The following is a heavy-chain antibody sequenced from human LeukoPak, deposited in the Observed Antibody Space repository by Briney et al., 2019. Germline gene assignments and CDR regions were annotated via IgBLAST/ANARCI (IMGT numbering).Heavy chain of an antibody. CDR3: AKDKYLEYDFWSGSFDY. J-gene: IGHJ4*02. CDR2: ISGSGGST. CDR1: GFTFSSYV. V-gene: IGHV3-23*01. Sequence: GGSLRLSCAASGFTFSSYVMSWVRQAPGKGLEWVSAISGSGGSTYYADSVKGRFTISRDNSKNTLYLQMNSLRAEDTAVYYCAKDKYLEYDFWSGSFDYWGQGTLVTVSS. D-gene: IGHD3-3*01.